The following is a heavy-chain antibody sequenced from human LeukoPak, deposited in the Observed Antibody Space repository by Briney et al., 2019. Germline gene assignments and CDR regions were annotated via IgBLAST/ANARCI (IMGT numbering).Heavy chain of an antibody. CDR3: ARDGCSSTSCYLPYQYYYMNV. CDR2: IRQGGSEK. Sequence: GGSLRLSCAASGFTFSSYWMSWVRQAPGKGLEWVANIRQGGSEKYYVDSVKGRFTISRDNAKNSLYLQMNSLRAEDTAVYYCARDGCSSTSCYLPYQYYYMNVWGQGTTVTVSS. CDR1: GFTFSSYW. J-gene: IGHJ6*03. D-gene: IGHD2-2*01. V-gene: IGHV3-7*01.